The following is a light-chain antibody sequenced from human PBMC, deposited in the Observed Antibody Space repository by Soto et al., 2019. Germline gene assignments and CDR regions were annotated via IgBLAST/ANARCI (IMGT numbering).Light chain of an antibody. V-gene: IGKV3-15*01. Sequence: EIVLTQSPATLSVSPGERVTLSCRASQSVDINLAWYQQKPGQAPRLLIYGASTRATDMPGRFRGSGAGAEFTLTISSLQSEDSAVYYCQQYNNYPRTFGQGTKVEIK. CDR3: QQYNNYPRT. CDR1: QSVDIN. J-gene: IGKJ1*01. CDR2: GAS.